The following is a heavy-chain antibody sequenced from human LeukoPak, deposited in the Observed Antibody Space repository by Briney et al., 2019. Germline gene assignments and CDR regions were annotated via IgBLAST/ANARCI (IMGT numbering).Heavy chain of an antibody. V-gene: IGHV1-69*01. Sequence: SVKVSCKASGGTFSSYAISWVRQAPGQGLEWMGGIIPIFGTANYAQKFQGRVTITADESTSTAYMELSSLRSEDTAVYYCARRGPPRGYSYGPIDYWGQGTLVTVSS. CDR2: IIPIFGTA. CDR1: GGTFSSYA. D-gene: IGHD5-18*01. CDR3: ARRGPPRGYSYGPIDY. J-gene: IGHJ4*02.